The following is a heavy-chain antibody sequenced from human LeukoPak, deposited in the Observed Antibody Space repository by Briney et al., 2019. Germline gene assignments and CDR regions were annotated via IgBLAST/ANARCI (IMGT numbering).Heavy chain of an antibody. D-gene: IGHD5-18*01. Sequence: PGGSLRLSCAASGFTFSNAWMSWVRQAPGKGLEWVGRIKSKTDGGTTDYAAPVKGRFTISRDDSKNTLYLQMNSLKTEDTAVYYCASLDTAMAIDYWGQGTLVTVSS. CDR3: ASLDTAMAIDY. CDR1: GFTFSNAW. J-gene: IGHJ4*02. V-gene: IGHV3-15*01. CDR2: IKSKTDGGTT.